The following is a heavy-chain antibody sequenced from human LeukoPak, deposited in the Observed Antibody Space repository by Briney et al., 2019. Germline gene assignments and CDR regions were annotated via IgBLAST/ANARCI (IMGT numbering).Heavy chain of an antibody. CDR1: GGSISSYY. V-gene: IGHV4-4*07. Sequence: RASETLSLTCTVSGGSISSYYWTWVRQPAGKGLEWIGRIYTSGTINYNPSLKSRAIISVDKSKNQFSVQLTSVTAADTAVYYCWRSQRTKGGANWLDPWGQGILVTVSS. CDR2: IYTSGTI. CDR3: WRSQRTKGGANWLDP. J-gene: IGHJ5*02. D-gene: IGHD1-1*01.